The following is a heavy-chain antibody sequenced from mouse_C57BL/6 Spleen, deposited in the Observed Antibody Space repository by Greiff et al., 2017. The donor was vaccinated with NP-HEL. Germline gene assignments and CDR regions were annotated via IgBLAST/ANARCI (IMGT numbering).Heavy chain of an antibody. CDR2: IDPSDSYT. J-gene: IGHJ2*01. CDR1: GYTFTSYW. D-gene: IGHD2-4*01. V-gene: IGHV1-50*01. Sequence: VQLQQPGAELVKPGASVKLSCKASGYTFTSYWMQWVKQRPGQGLEWIGEIDPSDSYTNYNQKFKGKATLTVDTSSSTAYVQLSSLTSEDSAVYYCARSAGDYEFDYGGKGTTLTVSS. CDR3: ARSAGDYEFDY.